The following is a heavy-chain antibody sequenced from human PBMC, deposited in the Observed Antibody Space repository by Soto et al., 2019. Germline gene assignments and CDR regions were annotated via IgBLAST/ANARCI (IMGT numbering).Heavy chain of an antibody. CDR3: ARGRLAVDRAFDI. D-gene: IGHD6-19*01. Sequence: XGSLRLSCASSVFTFSSYAMSCVRHSPGKWLEWVSAISGSGGSTYYADSVKGRFTISRDNSKNTLYLQMNSLRAEDTAVYYCARGRLAVDRAFDIWGQGTIDSVS. CDR2: ISGSGGST. CDR1: VFTFSSYA. V-gene: IGHV3-23*01. J-gene: IGHJ3*02.